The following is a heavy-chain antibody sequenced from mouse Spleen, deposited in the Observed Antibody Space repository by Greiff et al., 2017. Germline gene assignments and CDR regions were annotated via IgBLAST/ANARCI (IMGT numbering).Heavy chain of an antibody. V-gene: IGHV1-15*01. CDR1: GYTFTDYE. Sequence: QVQLQQSGAELVRPGASVTLSCKASGYTFTDYEMHWVKQTPVHGLEWIGAIDPETGGTAYNQKFKGKAILTADKSSSTAYMELRSLTSEDSAVYYCTRERGYYGSSLDYWGQGTTLTVSS. CDR2: IDPETGGT. D-gene: IGHD1-1*01. CDR3: TRERGYYGSSLDY. J-gene: IGHJ2*01.